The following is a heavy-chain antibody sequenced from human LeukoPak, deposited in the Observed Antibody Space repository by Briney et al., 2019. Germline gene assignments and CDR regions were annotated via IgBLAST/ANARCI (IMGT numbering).Heavy chain of an antibody. CDR1: GFTFNTYA. D-gene: IGHD1-1*01. CDR2: ISYDGSTK. CDR3: ARARGTTGTTRIAFDI. J-gene: IGHJ3*02. V-gene: IGHV3-30-3*01. Sequence: GGSLRLSCAASGFTFNTYAMHWVRQASGKGLEWVAVISYDGSTKYYADSVKGRFTISRDNSKNTVYLQMDSLRPEDTAVCYCARARGTTGTTRIAFDIWGKGTMVTVSS.